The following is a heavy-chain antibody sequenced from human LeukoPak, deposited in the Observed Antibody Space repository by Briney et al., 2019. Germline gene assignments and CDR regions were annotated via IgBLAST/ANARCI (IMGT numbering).Heavy chain of an antibody. CDR3: ARALGYCSSTSCYTLDY. CDR2: INPNSGGT. J-gene: IGHJ4*02. Sequence: ASVKVSCKASGYTFTGYYMHWVRQAPGQGLEWMGWINPNSGGTNYAQKFQGRVTMTRATSISTAYMELSRLRSDDTAVYYCARALGYCSSTSCYTLDYWGQGTLVTVSS. V-gene: IGHV1-2*02. D-gene: IGHD2-2*02. CDR1: GYTFTGYY.